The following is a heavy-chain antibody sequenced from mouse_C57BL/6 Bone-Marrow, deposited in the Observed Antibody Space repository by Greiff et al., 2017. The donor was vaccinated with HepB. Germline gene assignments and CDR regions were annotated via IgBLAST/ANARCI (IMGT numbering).Heavy chain of an antibody. Sequence: QVQLQQSGAELVKPGASVKLSCKASGYTFTEYTIHWVKQRSGQGLEWIGWFYPGSGSIKYNEKFKDKATLTADKSSSTVYMELSRLTSEDSAVYFDARHEDRPMVTTDGLWFAYWGQGTLVTVSA. CDR1: GYTFTEYT. CDR2: FYPGSGSI. CDR3: ARHEDRPMVTTDGLWFAY. V-gene: IGHV1-62-2*01. J-gene: IGHJ3*01. D-gene: IGHD2-2*01.